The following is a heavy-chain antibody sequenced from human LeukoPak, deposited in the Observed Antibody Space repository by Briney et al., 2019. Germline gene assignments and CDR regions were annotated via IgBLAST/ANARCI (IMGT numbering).Heavy chain of an antibody. CDR1: GGSISSSSYY. D-gene: IGHD3-3*01. CDR2: IYYSGST. CDR3: ARLSWSGYRLRTI. V-gene: IGHV4-39*07. J-gene: IGHJ4*02. Sequence: PSETLSLTCTVSGGSISSSSYYWGWIRQPPGKGLEWIGSIYYSGSTYYNPSLKSRVTISVDTSKNQFSLKLSSVTAADTAVYYCARLSWSGYRLRTIWGQGTLVTVSS.